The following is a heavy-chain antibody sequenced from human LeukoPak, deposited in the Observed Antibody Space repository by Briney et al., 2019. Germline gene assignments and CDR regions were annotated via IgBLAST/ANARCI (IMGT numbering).Heavy chain of an antibody. CDR1: GYTFTSYG. D-gene: IGHD2-15*01. J-gene: IGHJ4*02. CDR2: ISTYNGNT. Sequence: GASVKVSCKASGYTFTSYGISWVRQAPGQGLEWMGWISTYNGNTNYAQKPQGRVTMTTDTSTNTAYMELRSLRSDDTAVYYCARDNCSGGSCYYDYWGQGTLVTVSS. CDR3: ARDNCSGGSCYYDY. V-gene: IGHV1-18*04.